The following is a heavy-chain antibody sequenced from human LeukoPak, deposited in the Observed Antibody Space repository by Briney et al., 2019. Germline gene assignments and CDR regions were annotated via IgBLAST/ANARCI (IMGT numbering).Heavy chain of an antibody. CDR1: GYTFTTYC. Sequence: GGSLRLSCGASGYTFTTYCMHWVRHAPGKGRVWVARVNVDDSFAKYVDSVKGRFTISRDNAKNTLYLQMSSLRAEDTAVYYCARGGADSNDLFDYWGQGTLVTVSS. CDR3: ARGGADSNDLFDY. D-gene: IGHD4-11*01. V-gene: IGHV3-74*03. CDR2: VNVDDSFA. J-gene: IGHJ4*02.